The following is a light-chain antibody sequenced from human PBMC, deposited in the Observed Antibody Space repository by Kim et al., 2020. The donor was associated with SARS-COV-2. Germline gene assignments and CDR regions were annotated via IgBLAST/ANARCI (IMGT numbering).Light chain of an antibody. CDR1: QSVSSY. CDR3: QQRSNWPLT. V-gene: IGKV3-11*01. J-gene: IGKJ4*01. CDR2: DAS. Sequence: LAPGERATLACRASQSVSSYLAWYQQKPGQAPRLLIYDASNRATGIPARFSGSGSGTDFTLTISSLEPEDFAVYYCQQRSNWPLTFGGGTKVDIK.